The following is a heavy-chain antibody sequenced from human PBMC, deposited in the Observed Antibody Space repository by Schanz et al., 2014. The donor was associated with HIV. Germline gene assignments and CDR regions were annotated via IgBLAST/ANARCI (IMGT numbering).Heavy chain of an antibody. D-gene: IGHD6-13*01. V-gene: IGHV1-69*01. Sequence: QVQLVQSGAEVKKPGSSVKVFCRASGGTFINYAFSWVRQAPGQGLEWMGGIIPLFGTSNYAQKFQGRATITADESTSTAYMELSSLRSEDTAVYYCARDSPVAAGTLDYWGQVTLVTVSS. CDR2: IIPLFGTS. CDR3: ARDSPVAAGTLDY. CDR1: GGTFINYA. J-gene: IGHJ4*02.